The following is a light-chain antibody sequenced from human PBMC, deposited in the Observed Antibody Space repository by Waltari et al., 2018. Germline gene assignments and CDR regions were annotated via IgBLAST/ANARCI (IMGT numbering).Light chain of an antibody. CDR2: GVT. Sequence: QSALTQPASVSGSPGQSITISCTGTSSYVGTYNYAPWYQHHPGKAPKLGIYGVTNRPSGVSNRVSGSKAGNTASLTISGLQAEDEADYHCTSCTTSATWVFGGGTKLTVL. CDR1: SSYVGTYNY. V-gene: IGLV2-14*01. J-gene: IGLJ3*02. CDR3: TSCTTSATWV.